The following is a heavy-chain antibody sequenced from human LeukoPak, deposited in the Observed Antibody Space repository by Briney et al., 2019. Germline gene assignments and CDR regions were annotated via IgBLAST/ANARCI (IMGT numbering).Heavy chain of an antibody. CDR2: INHSGST. V-gene: IGHV4-34*01. CDR3: ARAPQWLAYKHYFDY. D-gene: IGHD6-19*01. J-gene: IGHJ4*02. CDR1: GGSFSGYY. Sequence: SETLSLTCAVYGGSFSGYYWSWIRQPPGKGLEWIGEINHSGSTNYNPSLKSRVTISVDTSKNQFSLKLSSVTAADTAVYYCARAPQWLAYKHYFDYRGQGTLVTVSS.